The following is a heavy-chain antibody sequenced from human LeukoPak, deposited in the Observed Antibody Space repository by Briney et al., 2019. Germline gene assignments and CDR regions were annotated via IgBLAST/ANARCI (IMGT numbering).Heavy chain of an antibody. Sequence: PSETLSLTCTVSGGSISSYYWSWIRQPPGKGLEWIGYIYYSGSANYNPSLKSRVTISVDTSKNQFSLKLSSVTAADTAVYYCARSQAQRWPESFDYWGQGTLVTVSS. CDR3: ARSQAQRWPESFDY. CDR1: GGSISSYY. D-gene: IGHD5-24*01. J-gene: IGHJ4*02. V-gene: IGHV4-59*01. CDR2: IYYSGSA.